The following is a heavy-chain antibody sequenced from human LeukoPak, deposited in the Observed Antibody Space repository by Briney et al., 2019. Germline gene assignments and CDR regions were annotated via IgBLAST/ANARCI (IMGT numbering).Heavy chain of an antibody. CDR1: GGSMTNYY. CDR2: ISASGTT. CDR3: ARGLRYYYYYTDV. J-gene: IGHJ6*03. Sequence: SETLSLTCTVSGGSMTNYYWNWIRQPPGKGLEWIGYISASGTTNYNPSLMSRVTISVDTSKNQFSLKLSSVTAADTAVYYCARGLRYYYYYTDVWGKGTTVTVSS. V-gene: IGHV4-4*09.